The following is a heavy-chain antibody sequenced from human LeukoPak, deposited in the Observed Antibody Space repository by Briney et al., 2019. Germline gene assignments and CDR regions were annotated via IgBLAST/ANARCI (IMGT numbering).Heavy chain of an antibody. CDR3: ARGALRYFAWSAQTFDY. V-gene: IGHV3-21*01. D-gene: IGHD3-9*01. CDR1: GFTFSSYS. Sequence: PGGSLRLSCAASGFTFSSYSMNWVRQAPGKGLEWVSSISSSSSYIYYADSVKGRFTISRDNAKNSLYLQMNSLRAEDTAVYYRARGALRYFAWSAQTFDYWGQGPLVTVSS. J-gene: IGHJ4*02. CDR2: ISSSSSYI.